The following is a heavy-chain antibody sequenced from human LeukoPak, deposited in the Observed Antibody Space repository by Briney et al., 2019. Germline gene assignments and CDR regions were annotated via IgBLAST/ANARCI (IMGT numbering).Heavy chain of an antibody. CDR3: ARDGINYDFWSGYYPRSNYYMDV. D-gene: IGHD3-3*01. Sequence: GGSLRLSCAASGFTFTDYYMTWIRQAPGEGLEWVSYISSSGTTIYYADSVKGRFTISRDNSKNTLYLQMNSLRAEDTAVYYCARDGINYDFWSGYYPRSNYYMDVWGKGTTVTVSS. CDR2: ISSSGTTI. V-gene: IGHV3-11*04. J-gene: IGHJ6*03. CDR1: GFTFTDYY.